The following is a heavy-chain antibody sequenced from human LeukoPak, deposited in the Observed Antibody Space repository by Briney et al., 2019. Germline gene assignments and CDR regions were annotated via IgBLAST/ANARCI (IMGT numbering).Heavy chain of an antibody. CDR2: INHSGST. J-gene: IGHJ4*02. V-gene: IGHV4-34*01. CDR1: GGSFSGYY. CDR3: ARGFDYDFWSGTMDYFDY. Sequence: SETLSLTCAVYGGSFSGYYWSRIRQPPGKGLEWIGEINHSGSTNYNPSLKSRVTISVDTSKNQFSLKLSSVTAADTAVYYCARGFDYDFWSGTMDYFDYWGQGTLVTVSS. D-gene: IGHD3-3*01.